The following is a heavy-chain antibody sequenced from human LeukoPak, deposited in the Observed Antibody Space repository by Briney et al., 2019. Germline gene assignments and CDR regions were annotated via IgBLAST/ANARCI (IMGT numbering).Heavy chain of an antibody. CDR3: ARELREHGVFDI. V-gene: IGHV3-23*01. CDR2: ISGSGGST. Sequence: GGTLRLSCAASGFTFSSYGMSWVRQAPGKGLEWVSAISGSGGSTYYAASVKGRFSISRDSPKNTVHLQMNSLRAEDTAVYYCARELREHGVFDIWGQGTMVTVSS. D-gene: IGHD1-26*01. J-gene: IGHJ3*02. CDR1: GFTFSSYG.